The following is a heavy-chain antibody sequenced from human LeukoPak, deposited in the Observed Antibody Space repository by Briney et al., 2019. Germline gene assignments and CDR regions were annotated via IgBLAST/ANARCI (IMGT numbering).Heavy chain of an antibody. CDR3: ARGLAVAGTYDY. CDR1: GYTFTSYG. Sequence: ASVKVSCKASGYTFTSYGISWVRQTPGQGLEWMGWISAYNGNTNYAQKLQGRVTMTTDTSTSTAYMELSSLRSDDTAVYYCARGLAVAGTYDYWGQGTLVTVSS. D-gene: IGHD6-19*01. CDR2: ISAYNGNT. J-gene: IGHJ4*02. V-gene: IGHV1-18*01.